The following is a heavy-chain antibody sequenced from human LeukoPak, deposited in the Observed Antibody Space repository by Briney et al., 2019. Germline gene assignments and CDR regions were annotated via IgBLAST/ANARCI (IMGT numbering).Heavy chain of an antibody. CDR3: ARGLEYSSSSDY. D-gene: IGHD6-6*01. CDR2: ISYDGSNK. CDR1: GFTFSSYA. Sequence: GGSLRLSCAASGFTFSSYAMHWVRQAPGKGLEWVAVISYDGSNKYYADSVKVRFTISRDNSKNTLYLQMNSLGAEDTAVYYCARGLEYSSSSDYWGQGTLVTVSS. J-gene: IGHJ4*02. V-gene: IGHV3-30-3*01.